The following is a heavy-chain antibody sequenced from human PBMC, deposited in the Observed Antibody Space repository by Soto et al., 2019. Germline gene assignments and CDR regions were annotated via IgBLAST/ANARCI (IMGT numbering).Heavy chain of an antibody. CDR3: ARVLFCSSTSCYSYYYYGMDV. D-gene: IGHD2-2*01. CDR1: GGSISSGDYY. V-gene: IGHV4-30-4*01. CDR2: IYYSGST. Sequence: SETLSLTCTVSGGSISSGDYYWSWIRQPPGKGLEWIGYIYYSGSTYYNPSLKSRVTISVDTSKNQFSLKLSSVTAADTAVYYCARVLFCSSTSCYSYYYYGMDVWGQGTTVTVSS. J-gene: IGHJ6*02.